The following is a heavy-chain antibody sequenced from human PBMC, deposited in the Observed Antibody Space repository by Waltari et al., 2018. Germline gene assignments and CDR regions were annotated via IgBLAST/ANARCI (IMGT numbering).Heavy chain of an antibody. D-gene: IGHD2-15*01. Sequence: EVQLLESGGGLVQPGGSLRLSCAASGFTFSGYAMSWVRQAPGKGLEWVSTISGSSYSVYDADSVKGRFTISRDNPKNTLFLQMNSLRAEDTAVYYCAKDARAAFFDYWGQGTLVTVSS. CDR1: GFTFSGYA. J-gene: IGHJ4*02. CDR3: AKDARAAFFDY. V-gene: IGHV3-23*01. CDR2: ISGSSYSV.